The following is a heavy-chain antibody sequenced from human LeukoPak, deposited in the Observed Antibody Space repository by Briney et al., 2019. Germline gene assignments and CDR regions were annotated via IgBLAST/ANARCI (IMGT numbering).Heavy chain of an antibody. CDR3: ASQPAVIDLDY. CDR2: IKPDGSKK. CDR1: AFTFSNYW. J-gene: IGHJ4*02. D-gene: IGHD2/OR15-2a*01. V-gene: IGHV3-7*01. Sequence: AGALRLSCAASAFTFSNYWMTWVRQAPGKGLEWVANIKPDGSKKSYADSVKGRFTISRDNAKNSLYLQMNSLRVEDTAVYYCASQPAVIDLDYWGQGTLVTVSS.